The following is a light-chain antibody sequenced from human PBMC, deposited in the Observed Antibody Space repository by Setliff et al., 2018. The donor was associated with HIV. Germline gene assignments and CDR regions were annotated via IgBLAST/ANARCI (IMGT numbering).Light chain of an antibody. CDR3: SSYAGSRTFDV. CDR1: SSDVGAYNY. CDR2: EVT. Sequence: QSVLAQPPSVSGSPGQSVTFSCTGSSSDVGAYNYVSWYQQHPGKAPKLMIYEVTKRPSGVSKRFSGSKSVNAASLTISGLQPDDEADYYCSSYAGSRTFDVFGTGTKV. J-gene: IGLJ1*01. V-gene: IGLV2-23*02.